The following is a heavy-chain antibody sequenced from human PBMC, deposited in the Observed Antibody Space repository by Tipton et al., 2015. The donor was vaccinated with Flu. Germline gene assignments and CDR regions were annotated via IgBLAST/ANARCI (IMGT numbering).Heavy chain of an antibody. Sequence: TLSLTCTVSGGSISSGSYYWGWIRQPPGKGLEWIGSIYYSGSTYYNPSLKSRVTISVDTSKNQFSLKLSSVTAADTAVYYCARRRFTEKDDYWGQGTLVTVSS. J-gene: IGHJ4*02. CDR1: GGSISSGSYY. CDR3: ARRRFTEKDDY. V-gene: IGHV4-39*01. CDR2: IYYSGST.